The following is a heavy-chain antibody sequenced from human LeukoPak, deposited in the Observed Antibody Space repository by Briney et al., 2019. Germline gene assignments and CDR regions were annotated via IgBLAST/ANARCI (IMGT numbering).Heavy chain of an antibody. D-gene: IGHD6-6*01. J-gene: IGHJ4*02. V-gene: IGHV3-30*02. Sequence: PGGSLRLSCAASGFTFSSYGMHWVRQAPGKGLEGVAFIRYDGSNKYYADSVKGRFTISRDNSKNTLYLQMNSLRAEDTAVYYCAKEIDRIAARDIDYWGQGTLVTVSS. CDR2: IRYDGSNK. CDR3: AKEIDRIAARDIDY. CDR1: GFTFSSYG.